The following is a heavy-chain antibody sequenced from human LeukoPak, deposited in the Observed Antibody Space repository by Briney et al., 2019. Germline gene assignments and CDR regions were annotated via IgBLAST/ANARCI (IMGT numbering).Heavy chain of an antibody. Sequence: ASVKVSCKASGGTFSSYAISRVRQAPGQGLEWMGGIIPIFGTANYAQKFQGRVTITTDESTSTAYMELSSLRSEDTAVYYCAQGVVVPAADYYYYYMDVWGKGTTVTVSS. V-gene: IGHV1-69*05. CDR3: AQGVVVPAADYYYYYMDV. CDR2: IIPIFGTA. J-gene: IGHJ6*03. D-gene: IGHD2-2*01. CDR1: GGTFSSYA.